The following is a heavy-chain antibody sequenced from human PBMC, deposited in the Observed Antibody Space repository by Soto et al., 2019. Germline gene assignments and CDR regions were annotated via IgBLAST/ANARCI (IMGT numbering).Heavy chain of an antibody. CDR2: ISGSGGST. D-gene: IGHD6-13*01. J-gene: IGHJ4*02. V-gene: IGHV3-23*01. CDR1: GFTFISYA. Sequence: WGSLRLSCAASGFTFISYAISFCRHSPLKGLEWVSAISGSGGSTYYADSVKGRFTISRDNSKNTLYLQMNSLRAEDTAVYYCAKDRYSSSWYYFDYWGQGTLVTVSS. CDR3: AKDRYSSSWYYFDY.